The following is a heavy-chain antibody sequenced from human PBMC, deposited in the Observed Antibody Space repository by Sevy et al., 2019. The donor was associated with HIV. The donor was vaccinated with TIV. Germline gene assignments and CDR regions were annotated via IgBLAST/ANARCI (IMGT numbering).Heavy chain of an antibody. CDR3: AKDYYDSSGYVY. V-gene: IGHV3-30-3*01. CDR2: ISYDGSNK. Sequence: GGSLRLSCAASGFTFSSYAMHWVRQAPGKGLEWVAVISYDGSNKYDADSVKGRFTISRDNSKNTLYLQMNSLRAEDTAVYYCAKDYYDSSGYVYWGQGTLVTVSS. J-gene: IGHJ4*02. D-gene: IGHD3-22*01. CDR1: GFTFSSYA.